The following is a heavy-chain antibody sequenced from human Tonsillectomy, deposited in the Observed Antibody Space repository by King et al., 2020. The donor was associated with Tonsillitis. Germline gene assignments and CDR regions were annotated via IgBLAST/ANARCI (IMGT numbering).Heavy chain of an antibody. CDR3: ARGSNIAAAGTGYYFDY. J-gene: IGHJ4*02. CDR2: IYDSGST. V-gene: IGHV4-59*01. Sequence: VQLQESGPGLVKPSETLSLTCTVSGGSISSYYWSWIRQPPGKGLEWIVYIYDSGSTNYNPSLKSRGTISVDTSKNQLSLKLSSVTAADTAVYYCARGSNIAAAGTGYYFDYWGQGTLVTVSS. CDR1: GGSISSYY. D-gene: IGHD6-13*01.